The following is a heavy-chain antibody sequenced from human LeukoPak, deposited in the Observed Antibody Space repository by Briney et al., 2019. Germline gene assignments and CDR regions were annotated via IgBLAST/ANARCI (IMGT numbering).Heavy chain of an antibody. J-gene: IGHJ4*02. CDR2: ISYDATNE. D-gene: IGHD3-10*01. Sequence: GGSLRLSCAASGFTFNFFSMYWVRQSPGKGLEWVAVISYDATNEYYADSVKGRFTISRDDSKSTLYLQMNSLRAEDTAVYYCVRDFASGSYYNLFHYWGQGTLVSVSS. V-gene: IGHV3-30*04. CDR1: GFTFNFFS. CDR3: VRDFASGSYYNLFHY.